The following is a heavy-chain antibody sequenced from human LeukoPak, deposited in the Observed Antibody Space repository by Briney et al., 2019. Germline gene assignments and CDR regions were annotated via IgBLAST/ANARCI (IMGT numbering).Heavy chain of an antibody. CDR2: IYHSGST. D-gene: IGHD6-6*01. CDR1: SGSFSGYY. V-gene: IGHV4-34*01. J-gene: IGHJ4*02. CDR3: ARRSHYSTSSGASG. Sequence: SETLSLTCAVYSGSFSGYYWNWIRQPPGKGLEWIWEIYHSGSTNYNPSLKSRVTISVDTSKNQFSLKLRSVTAADTAVYYCARRSHYSTSSGASGWGQGTLVTVSS.